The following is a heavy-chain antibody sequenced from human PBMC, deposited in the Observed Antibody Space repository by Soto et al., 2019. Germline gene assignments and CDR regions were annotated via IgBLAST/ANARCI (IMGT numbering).Heavy chain of an antibody. CDR1: GSTFGSRA. J-gene: IGHJ4*02. D-gene: IGHD3-10*01. Sequence: EVQLLESGGDLVQPGGSLRLSCVASGSTFGSRAMSWVRQAPGEGLEWVSIITDTGGDTKYADSVRGRFTTSRDNSKNTLYLQMSSLRVEGSAVYYCARGSTDAYPGSRIFDFWGRGTLVTVSA. V-gene: IGHV3-23*01. CDR3: ARGSTDAYPGSRIFDF. CDR2: ITDTGGDT.